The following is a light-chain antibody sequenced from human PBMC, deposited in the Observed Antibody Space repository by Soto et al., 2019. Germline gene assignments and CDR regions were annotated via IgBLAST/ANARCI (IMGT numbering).Light chain of an antibody. Sequence: DIQMTQFPSTLSASVGDRVTITCRASQTISIWLAWYQQKPAKVPKLLIYKASTLETGVPSRFSASGSGTEFTLTISSLQPDDFATYYCQQYEKSSPTFDQGTKVEIK. CDR1: QTISIW. J-gene: IGKJ1*01. V-gene: IGKV1-5*03. CDR3: QQYEKSSPT. CDR2: KAS.